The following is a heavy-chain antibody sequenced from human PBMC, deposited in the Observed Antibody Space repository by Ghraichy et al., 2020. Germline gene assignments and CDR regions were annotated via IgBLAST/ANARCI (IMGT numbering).Heavy chain of an antibody. CDR1: DDSFSRYG. CDR3: ARGGPLEAYGSSFDD. V-gene: IGHV1-18*01. D-gene: IGHD3-10*01. CDR2: ISAKNGHT. Sequence: ASVKVSCKSSDDSFSRYGFAWVRQAPGQGLEWMGWISAKNGHTKYAQKFQGRVTMTTDTSTRTVYMEMMSLRSDDTAVYFCARGGPLEAYGSSFDDWGQGTLVIVSS. J-gene: IGHJ4*02.